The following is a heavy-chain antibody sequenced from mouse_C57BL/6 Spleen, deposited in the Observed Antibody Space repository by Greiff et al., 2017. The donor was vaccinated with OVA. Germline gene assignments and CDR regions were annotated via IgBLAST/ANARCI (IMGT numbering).Heavy chain of an antibody. CDR2: ISYDGSN. CDR3: ARALYYYGSLY. D-gene: IGHD1-1*01. CDR1: GYSITSGYY. J-gene: IGHJ4*01. Sequence: EVQLQESGPGLVKPSQSLSLTCSVTGYSITSGYYWNWIRQFPGNKLEWMGYISYDGSNNYNPSLKNRISITRDTSKNQFFLKLNSVTTEDTATYYCARALYYYGSLYWGQGTSVTVSS. V-gene: IGHV3-6*01.